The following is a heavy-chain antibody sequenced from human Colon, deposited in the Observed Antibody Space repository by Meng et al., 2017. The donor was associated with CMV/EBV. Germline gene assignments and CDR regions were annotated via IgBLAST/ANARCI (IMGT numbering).Heavy chain of an antibody. D-gene: IGHD2-15*01. J-gene: IGHJ4*02. CDR2: IYYSGST. CDR3: ARDPGSGPAY. CDR1: GGSISRGGYY. Sequence: LTCTVSGGSISRGGYYWSWIRQHPGKGLEWIGYIYYSGSTYYNPSLKSRVTISLDTSKNQFSLKLSSVTAADTAVYYCARDPGSGPAYWGQGTLVTVSS. V-gene: IGHV4-31*03.